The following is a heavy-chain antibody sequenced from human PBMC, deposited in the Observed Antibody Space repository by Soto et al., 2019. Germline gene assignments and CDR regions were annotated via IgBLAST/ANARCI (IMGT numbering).Heavy chain of an antibody. V-gene: IGHV1-69*01. Sequence: QVQLVQSGAEVKKPGSSVKVSCKASGGTFSSYAISWVRQAPGQGLEWMGGIIPVFGTANYAQKLQGRVTITADESTSTAYMELSSLRSEDTAVYYCARDGEEYSSGWMNYYYYGMDVWGQGTTVTVSS. D-gene: IGHD6-19*01. J-gene: IGHJ6*02. CDR3: ARDGEEYSSGWMNYYYYGMDV. CDR1: GGTFSSYA. CDR2: IIPVFGTA.